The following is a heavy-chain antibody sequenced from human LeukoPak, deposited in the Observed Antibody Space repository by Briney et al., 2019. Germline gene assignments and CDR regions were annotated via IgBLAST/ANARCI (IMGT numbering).Heavy chain of an antibody. CDR2: IYYSGST. V-gene: IGHV4-59*08. Sequence: PSETLSLTCAVYGGSFSGYYWSWIRQPPGKGLEWIGYIYYSGSTNYNPSLKSRVTISVDTSKNQFSLKLSSVTAADTAVYYCAAYGSGSRDYWGQGTLVTVSS. CDR3: AAYGSGSRDY. J-gene: IGHJ4*02. CDR1: GGSFSGYY. D-gene: IGHD3-10*01.